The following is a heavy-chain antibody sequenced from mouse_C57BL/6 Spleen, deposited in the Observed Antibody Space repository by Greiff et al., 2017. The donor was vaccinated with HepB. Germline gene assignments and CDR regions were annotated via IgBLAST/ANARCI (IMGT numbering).Heavy chain of an antibody. J-gene: IGHJ2*01. CDR1: GFTFSSYA. Sequence: DVKLVESGGGLVKPGGSLKLSCAASGFTFSSYAMSWVRQTPEKRLEWVATISDGGSYTYYPDNVKGRFTISRDNAKNNLYLQMSRLKSEDTAMYYCARVFDYWGQGTTLTVSS. CDR2: ISDGGSYT. V-gene: IGHV5-4*03. CDR3: ARVFDY.